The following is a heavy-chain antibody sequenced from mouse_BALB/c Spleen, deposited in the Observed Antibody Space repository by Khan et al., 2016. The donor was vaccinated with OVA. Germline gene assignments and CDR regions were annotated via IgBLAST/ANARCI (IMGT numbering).Heavy chain of an antibody. CDR2: IWCDGAS. D-gene: IGHD2-1*01. Sequence: QVQLKESGPGLVVPSQSLSITCTVSGFSLTTYGIHWVRQPPGKGLEWLILIWCDGASPYISALKSRLSIRKDNSKSQVFLKMNSLQTDDTALYYCARGNFYAMDYWGHGTSVTVSS. CDR1: GFSLTTYG. CDR3: ARGNFYAMDY. J-gene: IGHJ4*01. V-gene: IGHV2-6*02.